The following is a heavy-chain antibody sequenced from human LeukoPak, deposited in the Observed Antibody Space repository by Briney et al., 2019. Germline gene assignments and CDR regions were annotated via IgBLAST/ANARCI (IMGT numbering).Heavy chain of an antibody. CDR1: GFTFSSYG. D-gene: IGHD4-17*01. CDR2: ILYDGSNK. V-gene: IGHV3-30*18. Sequence: PGRSLRLSCAASGFTFSSYGMHWVRQAPGKGLEWVAVILYDGSNKYYAHSVKGRFTISRDNSKNTLYLQMNSLRAEDTAVYYCAKDWPTVPTEVYWGQGTLVTVSS. CDR3: AKDWPTVPTEVY. J-gene: IGHJ4*02.